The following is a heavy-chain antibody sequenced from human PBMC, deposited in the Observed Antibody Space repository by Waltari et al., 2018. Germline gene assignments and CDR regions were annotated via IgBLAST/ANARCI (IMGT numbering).Heavy chain of an antibody. CDR2: ISGSVGST. CDR1: GFTFSSYA. Sequence: EVQLLESGGGLVQPGGSLRLSCAASGFTFSSYALSWVRQAPGKGLGWVSAISGSVGSTYYADSVKGRFTISRDNSKNTLYLQMNSLRAEDTAVYYCAKEHQLLILSFDYWGQGTLVTVSS. J-gene: IGHJ4*02. V-gene: IGHV3-23*01. D-gene: IGHD2-2*01. CDR3: AKEHQLLILSFDY.